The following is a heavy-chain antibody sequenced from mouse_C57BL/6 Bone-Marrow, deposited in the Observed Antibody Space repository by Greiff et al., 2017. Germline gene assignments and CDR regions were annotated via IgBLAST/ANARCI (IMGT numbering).Heavy chain of an antibody. CDR1: GYAFSSSW. D-gene: IGHD1-1*01. CDR2: IYPGDGDT. CDR3: ARPIFITTVVNYFDY. V-gene: IGHV1-82*01. J-gene: IGHJ2*01. Sequence: QVQLQQSGPELVKPGASVKISCKASGYAFSSSWMNWVKQRPGKGLEWIGRIYPGDGDTNYNGKFKGKATLTADKSSSTAYMQLSSLTSEDSAVYFCARPIFITTVVNYFDYWGQGTTLTVSS.